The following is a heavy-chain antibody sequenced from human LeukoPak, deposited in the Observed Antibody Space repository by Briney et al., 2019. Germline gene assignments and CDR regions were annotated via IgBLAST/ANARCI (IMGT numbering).Heavy chain of an antibody. D-gene: IGHD6-6*01. J-gene: IGHJ6*02. V-gene: IGHV3-23*01. CDR1: GFTFSSCA. Sequence: GGSLRLSCAASGFTFSSCAMSWVRQAPGKGLEWVSAISGSGGSTYYADSVKGRFTISRDNSKNTLYLQMNSLRAEDTAVYYCAKPPGSSPNEYYYYGMDVWGQGTTVTVSS. CDR2: ISGSGGST. CDR3: AKPPGSSPNEYYYYGMDV.